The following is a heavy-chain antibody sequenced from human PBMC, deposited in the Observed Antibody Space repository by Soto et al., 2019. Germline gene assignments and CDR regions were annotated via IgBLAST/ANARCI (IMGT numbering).Heavy chain of an antibody. J-gene: IGHJ3*01. CDR3: ARAAVAFDAFDL. D-gene: IGHD2-15*01. Sequence: QLQQSGPGLVKPSQTLSLTCGISGDSVSSNSATWNWIRQSPSRGLEWLGRTYLRSKWHNEYAVSVKSRIAISPDTSKNHFSLHLSSVTPEDTAVYFCARAAVAFDAFDLWGQGTVVTVSS. CDR1: GDSVSSNSAT. V-gene: IGHV6-1*01. CDR2: TYLRSKWHN.